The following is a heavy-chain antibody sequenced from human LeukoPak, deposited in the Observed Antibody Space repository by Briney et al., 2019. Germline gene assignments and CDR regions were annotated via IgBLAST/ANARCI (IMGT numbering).Heavy chain of an antibody. D-gene: IGHD4-17*01. Sequence: SETLSLTCAVYGGSFSGYYWSWVRQPPGKGLEWIGEINHSGITNYNPSVMSRSLMSRVSISLDTSKKQVSLKLSSVTAADTAVYYCASQNYGDLKFYFDYWGQGALVTVSS. CDR3: ASQNYGDLKFYFDY. CDR2: INHSGIT. J-gene: IGHJ4*02. CDR1: GGSFSGYY. V-gene: IGHV4-34*01.